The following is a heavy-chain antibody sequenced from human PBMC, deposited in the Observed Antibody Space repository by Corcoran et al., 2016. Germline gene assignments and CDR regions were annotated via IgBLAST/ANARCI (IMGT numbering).Heavy chain of an antibody. CDR2: ISYEGSNK. Sequence: QVQLVESGGGVVQPGRSLRLSCAASGFTFSSDGMHWVRQAPGKGLEWVAVISYEGSNKYYAYSVQGRFSISRDNSKTKLYLQMNSLRAEDTAVYYCAKELYSSSSGIDYWGQGTLVTVSS. D-gene: IGHD6-6*01. J-gene: IGHJ4*02. CDR1: GFTFSSDG. CDR3: AKELYSSSSGIDY. V-gene: IGHV3-30*18.